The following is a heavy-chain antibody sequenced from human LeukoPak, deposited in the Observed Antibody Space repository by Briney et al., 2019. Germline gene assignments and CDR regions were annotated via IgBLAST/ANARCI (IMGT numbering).Heavy chain of an antibody. CDR2: IKQEGSEK. CDR1: GFTFSRYW. D-gene: IGHD6-13*01. Sequence: GGSLRLSCAASGFTFSRYWMSWVRQAPGKGLEWVANIKQEGSEKYYVDSVKGRFTISRDNAKNSLYLQMNSLRAEDTAVYYCARTLRVAYSSSLFDPWGQGTLVTVSS. J-gene: IGHJ5*02. CDR3: ARTLRVAYSSSLFDP. V-gene: IGHV3-7*01.